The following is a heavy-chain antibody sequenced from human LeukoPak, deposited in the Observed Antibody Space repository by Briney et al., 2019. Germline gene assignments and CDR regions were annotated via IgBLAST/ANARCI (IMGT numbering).Heavy chain of an antibody. CDR2: INPNSGGT. CDR3: AGDNEAWDPGVAFDI. D-gene: IGHD1-26*01. J-gene: IGHJ3*02. V-gene: IGHV1-2*02. Sequence: GASVKVSCKASGYTFTGYYMHWVRPAPGQGLEWMGWINPNSGGTNYAQKFQGRVTMTRDTSISTAYMELSRLRSDDTAVYYCAGDNEAWDPGVAFDIWGQGTMVTVSS. CDR1: GYTFTGYY.